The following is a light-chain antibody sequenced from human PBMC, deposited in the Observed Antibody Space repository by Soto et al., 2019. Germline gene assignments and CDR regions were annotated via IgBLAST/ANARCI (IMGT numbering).Light chain of an antibody. CDR3: QHYENVPMT. CDR1: QDIATN. CDR2: EAS. J-gene: IGKJ5*01. Sequence: DIRMTQPPSSLSASVGDRVTIPCQASQDIATNLNWYQQIPGKAPKLLIYEASGLATGVPSRFRGSGPGTDFTLTINSQQPEDIATYYCQHYENVPMTFGQGTRLEIK. V-gene: IGKV1-33*01.